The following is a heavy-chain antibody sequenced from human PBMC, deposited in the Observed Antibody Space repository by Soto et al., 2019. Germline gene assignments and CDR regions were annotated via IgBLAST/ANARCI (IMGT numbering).Heavy chain of an antibody. Sequence: EVQLVESGGGLVQPGGSLQLSCAASDFTFGDSAVHWIRQASGNGLEGVGRIRGKSRNYATGYAASVKGRFTISRDDSRTTSDLHMNRLKTEGAAVYYWAYDLPDALDTWGQGTLVAVSS. CDR3: AYDLPDALDT. V-gene: IGHV3-73*01. CDR1: DFTFGDSA. D-gene: IGHD1-1*01. J-gene: IGHJ5*02. CDR2: IRGKSRNYAT.